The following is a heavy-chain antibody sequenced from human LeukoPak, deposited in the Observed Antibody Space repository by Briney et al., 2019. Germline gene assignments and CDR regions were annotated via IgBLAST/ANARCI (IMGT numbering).Heavy chain of an antibody. D-gene: IGHD6-19*01. CDR1: GGSFSGYY. J-gene: IGHJ4*02. CDR2: INHSGST. Sequence: SETLSLTCAVYGGSFSGYYWSWIRQPPGKGLEWIGEINHSGSTNYNPSLKSRVTISVDTSKNQFSLKLSSVTAAGTAVYYCARARYSSGWLNYWGQGTLVTVSS. V-gene: IGHV4-34*01. CDR3: ARARYSSGWLNY.